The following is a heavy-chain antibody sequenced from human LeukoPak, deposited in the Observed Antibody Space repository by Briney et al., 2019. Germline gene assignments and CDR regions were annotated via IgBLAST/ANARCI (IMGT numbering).Heavy chain of an antibody. D-gene: IGHD1-26*01. CDR1: GYTFTSYG. CDR2: ISAYNGNT. Sequence: ASVKVSCKASGYTFTSYGISWVRQAPGQGLEWMGWISAYNGNTNYAQKLQGRVTMTTDTSTSTAYMELRSLRSDDTAVYYCARWGIRIVGATTTREYFQHWGQGTLVTVSS. J-gene: IGHJ1*01. V-gene: IGHV1-18*01. CDR3: ARWGIRIVGATTTREYFQH.